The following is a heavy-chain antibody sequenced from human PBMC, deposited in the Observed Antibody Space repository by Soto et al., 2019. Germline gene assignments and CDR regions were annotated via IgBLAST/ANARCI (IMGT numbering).Heavy chain of an antibody. D-gene: IGHD4-4*01. CDR1: GLTFSRHA. Sequence: VQLLESGGGLVQPGGSLRLSCAASGLTFSRHAMSWVRQAPGKGLEWVSAISGSGDYTYYGDSVKGRFTISRDNSKSTLHLQMNSLRAEDTAIYYCAKGLEMTTSRRNWFDPWGQGTLVTVSS. J-gene: IGHJ5*02. CDR2: ISGSGDYT. CDR3: AKGLEMTTSRRNWFDP. V-gene: IGHV3-23*01.